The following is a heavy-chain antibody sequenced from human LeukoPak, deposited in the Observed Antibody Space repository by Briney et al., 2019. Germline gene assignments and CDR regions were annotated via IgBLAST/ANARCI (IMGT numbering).Heavy chain of an antibody. D-gene: IGHD4-17*01. Sequence: AIIPIFGTANYAQKFQGRVTITADESTSTAYMELSSLRSEDTAVYYCARSYGDYVDWFDPWGQGTLVTVSS. V-gene: IGHV1-69*01. J-gene: IGHJ5*02. CDR3: ARSYGDYVDWFDP. CDR2: IIPIFGTA.